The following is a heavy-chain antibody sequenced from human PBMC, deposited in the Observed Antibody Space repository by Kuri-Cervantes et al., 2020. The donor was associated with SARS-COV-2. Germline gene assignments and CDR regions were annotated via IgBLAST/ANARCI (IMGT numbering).Heavy chain of an antibody. J-gene: IGHJ3*02. CDR1: GFTFSSYS. CDR2: ISSSSSYI. CDR3: ARDSDFWSGYYTGIVAFDI. Sequence: GESLKISCAASGFTFSSYSMNWVRQAPGKGLEWVSSISSSSSYIYYADSVKGRFTISRDNAKNSLYLQMNSLRAEDTAVYYCARDSDFWSGYYTGIVAFDIWGQGTMVTGSS. D-gene: IGHD3-3*01. V-gene: IGHV3-21*01.